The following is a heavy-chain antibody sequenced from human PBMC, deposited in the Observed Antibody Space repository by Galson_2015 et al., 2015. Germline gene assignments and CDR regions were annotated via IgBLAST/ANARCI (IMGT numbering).Heavy chain of an antibody. J-gene: IGHJ4*02. CDR3: AKDRVGASIGTLDF. V-gene: IGHV3-48*03. Sequence: SLRLSCAASDFIFSTYEMHSLRQAPGKGLEWVLYIRHTGNTVFYADSVKGRFTITRDNSQNTVHLQMNSLRAEDTAFYYCAKDRVGASIGTLDFWGQGTLVTVSS. CDR2: IRHTGNTV. CDR1: DFIFSTYE. D-gene: IGHD1-26*01.